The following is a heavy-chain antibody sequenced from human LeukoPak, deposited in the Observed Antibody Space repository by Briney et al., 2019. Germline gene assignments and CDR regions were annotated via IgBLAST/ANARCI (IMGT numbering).Heavy chain of an antibody. CDR1: GYTFTGYY. J-gene: IGHJ4*02. Sequence: ASVKVSCKDSGYTFTGYYMHWVRQAPGQGLEWMGWINPNSGDTNYAQKFQGRVTMTRDTSISTAYMELSRLSSDDTAVYYCAREQGDYFDYWGQGTLVTVSS. D-gene: IGHD3-16*01. CDR3: AREQGDYFDY. CDR2: INPNSGDT. V-gene: IGHV1-2*02.